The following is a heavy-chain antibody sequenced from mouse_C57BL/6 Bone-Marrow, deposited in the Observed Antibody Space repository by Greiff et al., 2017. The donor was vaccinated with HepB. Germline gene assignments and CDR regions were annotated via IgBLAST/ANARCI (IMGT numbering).Heavy chain of an antibody. CDR3: ARGWAYYSSYAMDY. CDR2: FHPYNDDT. D-gene: IGHD2-12*01. Sequence: VQLQQPGAELVKPGASVKMSCKASGYTFTTYPIEWMKQNHGKSLEWIGNFHPYNDDTKYNEKFKGKATLTVEKSSNTVYLELSRLTSDDSAVYYCARGWAYYSSYAMDYWGQGTSVTVSS. V-gene: IGHV1-47*01. CDR1: GYTFTTYP. J-gene: IGHJ4*01.